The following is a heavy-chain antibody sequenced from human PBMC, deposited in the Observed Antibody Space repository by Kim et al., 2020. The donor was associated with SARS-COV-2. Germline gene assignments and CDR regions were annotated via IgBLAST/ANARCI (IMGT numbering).Heavy chain of an antibody. CDR3: ARDNYGDDMLTAYSGARGLHT. J-gene: IGHJ3*01. V-gene: IGHV1-69*13. CDR2: VIPMFGEP. CDR1: GGSLRNYV. D-gene: IGHD3-9*01. Sequence: SVKVSCKASGGSLRNYVINWVRQAPGQGLECVGGVIPMFGEPNYAQKFQGRVTITAEESTRTAYMDLSGLRPEDTAVYYCARDNYGDDMLTAYSGARGLHTWGQGKLVTVSS.